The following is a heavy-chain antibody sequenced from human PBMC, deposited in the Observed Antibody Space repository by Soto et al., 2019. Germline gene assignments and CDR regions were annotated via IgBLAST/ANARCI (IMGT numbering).Heavy chain of an antibody. D-gene: IGHD4-17*01. CDR1: DGSISSGAYC. J-gene: IGHJ4*02. Sequence: PLETLCLTCTVADGSISSGAYCWSWIRQHPGKGLEWIGYIYYSGSTYYNPSLKSRVTISVDTSKNQFSLKLSSVTAADTAVYYCARAGTVTINFDYWGQGTLVTVSS. CDR2: IYYSGST. CDR3: ARAGTVTINFDY. V-gene: IGHV4-31*03.